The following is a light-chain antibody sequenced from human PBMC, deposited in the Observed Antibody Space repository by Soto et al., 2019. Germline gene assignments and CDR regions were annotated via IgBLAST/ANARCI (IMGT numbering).Light chain of an antibody. CDR3: QQYGSSPIT. Sequence: EIVLTQSPATPSLSPGERATLSCRASQSVSSYLAWYQQKPGQAPRLLIYDASNRATGIPARFSGSGSGTDFTLTISSLEPEDFVLYYCQQYGSSPITFGQGTRLEIK. CDR1: QSVSSY. J-gene: IGKJ5*01. V-gene: IGKV3-11*01. CDR2: DAS.